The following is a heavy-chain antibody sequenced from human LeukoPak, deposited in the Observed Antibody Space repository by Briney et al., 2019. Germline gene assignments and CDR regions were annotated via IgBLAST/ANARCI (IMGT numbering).Heavy chain of an antibody. J-gene: IGHJ3*02. CDR2: IYSSGRP. D-gene: IGHD1-1*01. CDR1: GGSISSSSYY. CDR3: ARDRANGAFDI. V-gene: IGHV4-39*07. Sequence: SETLSLTCTVSGGSISSSSYYWGWIRQPPGKGLEWIGSIYSSGRPYYHPSLKSRVTISLDTSKNQFSLKLSSVTAADTAVYYCARDRANGAFDIWGQGTMVTVSS.